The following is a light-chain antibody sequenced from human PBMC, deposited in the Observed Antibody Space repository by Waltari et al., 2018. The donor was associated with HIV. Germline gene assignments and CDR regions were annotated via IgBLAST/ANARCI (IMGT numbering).Light chain of an antibody. V-gene: IGLV1-44*01. Sequence: QSVLTQPPSASGTPGQRVTISCSGISSNIGSNTVNWYQQLPGTAPKLLIYSNNQRPSGVPDRFSGSKSGTSASLAISGLQSEDEAEYYCAAWDDSLNGPGVVFGGGTKLTVL. CDR2: SNN. CDR1: SSNIGSNT. J-gene: IGLJ2*01. CDR3: AAWDDSLNGPGVV.